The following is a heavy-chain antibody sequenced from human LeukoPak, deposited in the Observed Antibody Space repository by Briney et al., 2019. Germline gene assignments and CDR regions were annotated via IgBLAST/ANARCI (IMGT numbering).Heavy chain of an antibody. D-gene: IGHD4-17*01. V-gene: IGHV1-18*01. CDR1: GYTFTSYG. Sequence: ASVKVSCKASGYTFTSYGISWVRQAPGQGLEWMGWISAYNGNTNYAQKLQGRVTMTTDTSTSTAYMELRSLRSDDTAVYYCARALTTVTTSPPDYWGQGTLVTVSS. CDR2: ISAYNGNT. J-gene: IGHJ4*02. CDR3: ARALTTVTTSPPDY.